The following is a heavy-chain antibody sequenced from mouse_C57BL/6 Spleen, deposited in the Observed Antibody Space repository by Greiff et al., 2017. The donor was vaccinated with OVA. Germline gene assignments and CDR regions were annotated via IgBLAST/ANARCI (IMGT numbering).Heavy chain of an antibody. Sequence: QVQLQQPGAELVKPGASVKMSCKASGYTFTSYWITWVKQRPGQGLEWIGDIYPGSGSTNYNEKFKSKATLTVDTSSSTAYMQLSSLTSEDSAVYYCERQATMVTTRAFDYWGQGTTLTVSS. V-gene: IGHV1-55*01. CDR2: IYPGSGST. D-gene: IGHD2-2*01. CDR3: ERQATMVTTRAFDY. J-gene: IGHJ2*01. CDR1: GYTFTSYW.